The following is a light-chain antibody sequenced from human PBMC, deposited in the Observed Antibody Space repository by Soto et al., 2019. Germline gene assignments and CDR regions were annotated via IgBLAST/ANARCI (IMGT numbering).Light chain of an antibody. CDR3: QQYNSYSIT. Sequence: DIQMTQSPSTLSASVGDRVTITCRASQSISSWLAWYQQKPGKAPKLLIYKASSLESGVPSRFSGGGAGTEFTLTISSLQPDDFATYYCQQYNSYSITFGQGTRLEIK. CDR1: QSISSW. J-gene: IGKJ5*01. V-gene: IGKV1-5*03. CDR2: KAS.